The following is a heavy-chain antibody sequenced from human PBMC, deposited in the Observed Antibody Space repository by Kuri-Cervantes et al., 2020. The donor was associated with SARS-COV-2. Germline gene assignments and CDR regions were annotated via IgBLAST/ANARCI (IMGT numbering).Heavy chain of an antibody. CDR2: ISSSSSYT. V-gene: IGHV3-11*06. CDR3: ARGRSTGGQLERRGGSGATTGYMDV. CDR1: GFTFSDYY. Sequence: GGSLRLSCAASGFTFSDYYMSWIRQAPGKGLEWVSYISSSSSYTNYADSVKGRFTISRDNAKNSLYLQMNSLRAEDTAVYYCARGRSTGGQLERRGGSGATTGYMDVWGKGTTVTVSS. J-gene: IGHJ6*03. D-gene: IGHD1-1*01.